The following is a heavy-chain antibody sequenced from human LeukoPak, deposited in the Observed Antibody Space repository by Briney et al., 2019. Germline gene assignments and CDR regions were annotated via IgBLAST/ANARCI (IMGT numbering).Heavy chain of an antibody. Sequence: SETLSLTCSVSGGSLSSHYWSWIRQPPGKGLELIGHIHDTGSTFYNPSLRGRVTISLDTSNNQFSLKLTSMTAADTAVYYCARFSSGCSTSSCYLTYWGQGTLDTV. V-gene: IGHV4-59*11. D-gene: IGHD2-2*01. CDR1: GGSLSSHY. CDR3: ARFSSGCSTSSCYLTY. J-gene: IGHJ4*02. CDR2: IHDTGST.